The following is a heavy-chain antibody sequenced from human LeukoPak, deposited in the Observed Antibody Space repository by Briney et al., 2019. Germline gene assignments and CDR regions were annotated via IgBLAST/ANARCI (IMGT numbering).Heavy chain of an antibody. V-gene: IGHV4-39*07. J-gene: IGHJ4*02. D-gene: IGHD3-22*01. CDR2: IYYSGST. CDR1: GGSISSSSYY. CDR3: ARSIGYYYDSSGLAYHY. Sequence: PSETLSLTCTVSGGSISSSSYYWGWIRQPPGKGLEWIGSIYYSGSTYYNPSLKSRVTISVDTSKNQFSLKLSSVTAADTAVYYCARSIGYYYDSSGLAYHYWGQGTLVTVSS.